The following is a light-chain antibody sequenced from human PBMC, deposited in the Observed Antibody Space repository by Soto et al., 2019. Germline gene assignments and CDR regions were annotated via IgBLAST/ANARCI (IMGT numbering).Light chain of an antibody. V-gene: IGKV3-11*01. CDR1: QSVSSY. CDR2: DAS. Sequence: EIVLTQSPATLSLSPGERATLSCRASQSVSSYLVWYQQKPGQAPRLLIYDASNRAPGIPARFSGTGSGTDFTLTISLLEPEVFAFYYCQQRSNWPYTFGQGTKLEIK. CDR3: QQRSNWPYT. J-gene: IGKJ2*01.